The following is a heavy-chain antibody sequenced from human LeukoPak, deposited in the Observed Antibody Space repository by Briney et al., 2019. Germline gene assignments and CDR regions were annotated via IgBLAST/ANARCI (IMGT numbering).Heavy chain of an antibody. CDR1: GFTFSSYG. J-gene: IGHJ3*02. Sequence: GGSLRLSCAASGFTFSSYGMHWVRQAPGKGLEWVAVISYDGSNKYYADSVKGRFTISRDNPKNTLYLQMNSLRAEDTAVYYCAKARFDYYDSSGYDDAFDIWGQGTMVTVSS. CDR3: AKARFDYYDSSGYDDAFDI. D-gene: IGHD3-22*01. V-gene: IGHV3-30*18. CDR2: ISYDGSNK.